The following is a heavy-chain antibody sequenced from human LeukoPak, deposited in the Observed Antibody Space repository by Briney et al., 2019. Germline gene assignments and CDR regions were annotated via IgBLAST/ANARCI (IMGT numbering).Heavy chain of an antibody. J-gene: IGHJ4*02. CDR2: IRGSGGST. V-gene: IGHV3-23*01. Sequence: GRSLRLSCAASGFTFSSYAMSWVRQAPGKGLEWVSAIRGSGGSTYYADSVKGRFTIPRDNSKNTLYLQMNSLRAEDTAVYYCAKDGSIAVAGTLGYWGQGSLVTVSS. D-gene: IGHD6-19*01. CDR3: AKDGSIAVAGTLGY. CDR1: GFTFSSYA.